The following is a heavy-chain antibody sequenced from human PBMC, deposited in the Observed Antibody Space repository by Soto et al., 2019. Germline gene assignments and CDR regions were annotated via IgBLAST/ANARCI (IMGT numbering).Heavy chain of an antibody. D-gene: IGHD3-16*01. CDR1: DGSVNTGNYY. Sequence: QVQLQQSGPGLVKPSETLSLTCSVSDGSVNTGNYYWSWIRQPPGKGLEWIGHIYYIGTTNYNPCLKSRVTISVDTSKNQFALKVTSVTAADTAVYFCAREEKQLSRYGGDFDYWGQGILVTVSS. CDR2: IYYIGTT. J-gene: IGHJ4*02. V-gene: IGHV4-61*01. CDR3: AREEKQLSRYGGDFDY.